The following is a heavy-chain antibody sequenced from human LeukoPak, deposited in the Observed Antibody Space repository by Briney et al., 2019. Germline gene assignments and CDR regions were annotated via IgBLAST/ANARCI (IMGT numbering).Heavy chain of an antibody. CDR1: GGSISSGGYY. CDR3: ARGEGIAAAGTGLLGYNWFDP. D-gene: IGHD6-13*01. V-gene: IGHV4-30-2*01. J-gene: IGHJ5*02. Sequence: SQTLSLTCTVSGGSISSGGYYWSWIRQPPGKGLEWIGETNHSGSTDYNPSLKSRVTISVDTSKNQFSLKLSSVTAADTAVYYCARGEGIAAAGTGLLGYNWFDPWGQGTLVTVSS. CDR2: TNHSGST.